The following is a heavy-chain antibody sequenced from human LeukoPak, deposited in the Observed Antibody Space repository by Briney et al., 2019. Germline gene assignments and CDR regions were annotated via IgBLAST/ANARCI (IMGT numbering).Heavy chain of an antibody. Sequence: GGSLRLSCAASGFTFSSYAMHWVRQAPGKGLEWVAVISYDGSNKYYADSVKGRFTISRDNSKNTLHLQMNSLRADDTAVYSCARASGPFDYWGHGTLVTVSS. CDR2: ISYDGSNK. D-gene: IGHD3-10*01. CDR3: ARASGPFDY. CDR1: GFTFSSYA. V-gene: IGHV3-30-3*01. J-gene: IGHJ4*01.